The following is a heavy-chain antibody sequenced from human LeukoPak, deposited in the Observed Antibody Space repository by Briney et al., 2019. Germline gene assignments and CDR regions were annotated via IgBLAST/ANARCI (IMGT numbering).Heavy chain of an antibody. Sequence: PGGSLRLSCAASGFTVSSNYMSWVRQAPGKGLEWVSVIYSGGSTYYADSVKGRFTISRDNSKNTLYLQMNSLRAEDTAVYYCARSWDYYDSSGYYYASFGYWGQGTLVTVSS. J-gene: IGHJ4*02. CDR3: ARSWDYYDSSGYYYASFGY. CDR1: GFTVSSNY. CDR2: IYSGGST. V-gene: IGHV3-66*01. D-gene: IGHD3-22*01.